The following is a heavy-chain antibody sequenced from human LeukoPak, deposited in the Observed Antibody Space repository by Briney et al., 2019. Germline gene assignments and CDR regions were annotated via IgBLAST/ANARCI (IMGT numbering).Heavy chain of an antibody. CDR1: GFTFSSYW. D-gene: IGHD1-26*01. Sequence: GGSLRLSCAASGFTFSSYWMTWVRQSPAKGLEWVANIKQDGSEKHYVDSVKGRFTISRDNAKNSLYLQMNSLRVEDTAVYYCARIGRYFDYWGQGTLVTVSS. J-gene: IGHJ4*02. V-gene: IGHV3-7*02. CDR2: IKQDGSEK. CDR3: ARIGRYFDY.